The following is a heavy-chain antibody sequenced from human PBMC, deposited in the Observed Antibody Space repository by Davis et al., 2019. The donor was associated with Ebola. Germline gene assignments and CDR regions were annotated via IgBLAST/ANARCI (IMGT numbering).Heavy chain of an antibody. D-gene: IGHD2-8*01. CDR1: GGSISSGGYS. CDR2: IYYSGIN. Sequence: MPSETLSLTCAVSGGSISSGGYSWSWIRQPPGEGLEWIGYIYYSGINYNNPSLKSRVTITLDTSKNQVSLKLSSLTAADTAVYYCARALGRVGYDYWWDFWGQGTLVTVSS. V-gene: IGHV4-30-4*07. J-gene: IGHJ4*02. CDR3: ARALGRVGYDYWWDF.